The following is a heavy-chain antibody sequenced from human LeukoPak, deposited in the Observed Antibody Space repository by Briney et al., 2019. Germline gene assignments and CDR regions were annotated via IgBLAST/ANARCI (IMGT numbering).Heavy chain of an antibody. V-gene: IGHV3-23*01. J-gene: IGHJ6*03. D-gene: IGHD2-15*01. CDR1: GLTFSINA. Sequence: AGGSLRLSCAASGLTFSINAMSWVRQAPGKGLECVSAITGSGDTTYYADSVKGRFTISRDNSKNTLYLQMNSLRAEDTAVYFCAKGGDCSGGSCRHYYYYMDVWGKGTMVTFSS. CDR3: AKGGDCSGGSCRHYYYYMDV. CDR2: ITGSGDTT.